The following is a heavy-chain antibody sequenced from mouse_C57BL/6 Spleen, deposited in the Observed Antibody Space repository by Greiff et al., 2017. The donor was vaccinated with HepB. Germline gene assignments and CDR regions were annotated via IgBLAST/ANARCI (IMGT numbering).Heavy chain of an antibody. CDR3: AREGKKIYYFDY. J-gene: IGHJ2*01. Sequence: DVHLVESGGGLVKPGGSLKLSCAASGFTFSSYAMSWVRQTPEKRLEWVATISDGGSYTYYPDNVKGRFTISRDNAKNNLYLQMSHLKSEDTAMYYCAREGKKIYYFDYWGQGTTLTVSS. V-gene: IGHV5-4*01. CDR1: GFTFSSYA. CDR2: ISDGGSYT.